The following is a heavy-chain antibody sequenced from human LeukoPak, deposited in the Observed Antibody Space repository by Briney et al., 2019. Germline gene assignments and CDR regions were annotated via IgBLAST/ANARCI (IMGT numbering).Heavy chain of an antibody. V-gene: IGHV4-34*01. J-gene: IGHJ6*03. Sequence: SETLSLTCAVYGGSFSGYYWSWIRQPPGKGLEWIGEINHSGSTNYNPSLKSRVTISVDTSKNQFSLKLSSVTAADTAVYYCARGSPYCSSNSCYWGGGNYYYYYMDVWGKGTTVTVSS. D-gene: IGHD2-2*01. CDR3: ARGSPYCSSNSCYWGGGNYYYYYMDV. CDR1: GGSFSGYY. CDR2: INHSGST.